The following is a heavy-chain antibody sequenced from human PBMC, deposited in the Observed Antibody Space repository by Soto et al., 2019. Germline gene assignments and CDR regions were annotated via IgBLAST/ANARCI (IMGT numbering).Heavy chain of an antibody. Sequence: QVQLVESGGGVVQPGRSLRLSCAASGFTFSSYGMHWVRQAPGKGLEWVAVISYDGSNKYYADSVKGRFTISRDNSKNTLYLQMNSLRAEDTAVYYCAEDRVLLWFGELFDYWGQGTLVTVSS. V-gene: IGHV3-30*18. CDR3: AEDRVLLWFGELFDY. J-gene: IGHJ4*02. CDR2: ISYDGSNK. D-gene: IGHD3-10*01. CDR1: GFTFSSYG.